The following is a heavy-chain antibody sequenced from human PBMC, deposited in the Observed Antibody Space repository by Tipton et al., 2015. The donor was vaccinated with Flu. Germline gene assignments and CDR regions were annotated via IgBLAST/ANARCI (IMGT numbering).Heavy chain of an antibody. V-gene: IGHV3-13*01. CDR2: INTGGNT. Sequence: SLRLSCVASGFTFSSYDMHWVRQATGKGLEWVSAINTGGNTFYPDSVKGRFTISRENAKNSLYLQLNSLRAGDTAVYYCARAGNNYYGMDVWAKGPRSPSP. CDR1: GFTFSSYD. J-gene: IGHJ6*02. CDR3: ARAGNNYYGMDV. D-gene: IGHD1/OR15-1a*01.